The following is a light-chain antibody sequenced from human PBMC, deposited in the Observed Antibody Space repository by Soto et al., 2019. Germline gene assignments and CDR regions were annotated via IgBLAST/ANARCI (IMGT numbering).Light chain of an antibody. CDR2: KAS. V-gene: IGKV1-5*03. CDR1: QTISSW. J-gene: IGKJ1*01. CDR3: QQYMSYS. Sequence: DIQMTHSPSTPSGSVGDRVTITCRASQTISSWLAWYQQKPGKAPKLLIYKASTLKSGVPSRCSGSGSGTEFTLTISSIQPVDFASDYCQQYMSYSFGQGTKVDIK.